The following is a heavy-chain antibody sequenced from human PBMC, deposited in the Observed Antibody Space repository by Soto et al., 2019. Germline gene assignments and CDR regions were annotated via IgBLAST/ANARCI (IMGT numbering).Heavy chain of an antibody. Sequence: SETLSLTCAVSGGSITSNHWWTWVRQPPGMGLEWIGEIFHSGFTNYNPSLKSRVTISLDTSKNQFSLNLTSVTAADTAVYYCTRDPMNGGWWFDPWGQGTLVTVS. J-gene: IGHJ5*02. V-gene: IGHV4-4*02. CDR3: TRDPMNGGWWFDP. CDR2: IFHSGFT. D-gene: IGHD6-19*01. CDR1: GGSITSNHW.